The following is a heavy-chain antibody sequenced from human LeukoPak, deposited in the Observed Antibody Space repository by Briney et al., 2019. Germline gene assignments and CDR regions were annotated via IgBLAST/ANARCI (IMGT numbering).Heavy chain of an antibody. V-gene: IGHV3-21*01. CDR2: ISSSSAYI. Sequence: GGSLRLSCAASGFTLSSYSMNWVRRAPGKGQKWVSSISSSSAYIYYADSVKGRFTISRDNAKNSLYLQMNSLRAEDTAVYYCARPLDTYSSSSLNFDYRGQGTLVTVSS. D-gene: IGHD6-13*01. CDR3: ARPLDTYSSSSLNFDY. J-gene: IGHJ4*02. CDR1: GFTLSSYS.